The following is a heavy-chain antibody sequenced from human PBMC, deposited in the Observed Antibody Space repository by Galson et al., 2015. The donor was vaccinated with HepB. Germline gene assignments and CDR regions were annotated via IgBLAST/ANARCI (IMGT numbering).Heavy chain of an antibody. CDR2: IIPIFGTA. Sequence: SVKVSCKASGYTFTGYYIHWVRQAPGQGLEWMGGIIPIFGTANYAQKFQGRVTITADESTSTAYMELSSLRSEDTAVYYCATLGSGWYSSFDYWGQGTLVTVSS. CDR1: GYTFTGYY. J-gene: IGHJ4*02. V-gene: IGHV1-69*13. CDR3: ATLGSGWYSSFDY. D-gene: IGHD6-19*01.